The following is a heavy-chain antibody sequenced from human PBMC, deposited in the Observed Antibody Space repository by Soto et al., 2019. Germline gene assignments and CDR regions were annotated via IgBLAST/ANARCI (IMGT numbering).Heavy chain of an antibody. CDR1: GFTFSTYG. V-gene: IGHV3-33*01. Sequence: QVHLVESGGGVVQPGRSLRLSCAASGFTFSTYGMHWVRQAPGKGLEWVALIWNHGREDSYADSVQGRFTISRDNSKNALWLQMNSLRADDTAVYYCVRGPWLVGDVTSFDYWGQGSLVTVSS. J-gene: IGHJ4*02. D-gene: IGHD6-19*01. CDR2: IWNHGRED. CDR3: VRGPWLVGDVTSFDY.